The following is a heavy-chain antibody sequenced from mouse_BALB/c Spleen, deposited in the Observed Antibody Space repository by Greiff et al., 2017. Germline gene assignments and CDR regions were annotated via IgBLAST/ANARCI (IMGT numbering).Heavy chain of an antibody. J-gene: IGHJ2*01. CDR3: VRDPFFDY. Sequence: QLQQSGPGLVAPSQSLSITCTVSGFSLTSYDISWIRQPPGKGLEWLGVIWTGGGTNYNSAFMSRLSISKDNSKSQVFLKMNSLQTDDTAIYYCVRDPFFDYWGQGTTLTVSS. CDR1: GFSLTSYD. CDR2: IWTGGGT. V-gene: IGHV2-9-2*01.